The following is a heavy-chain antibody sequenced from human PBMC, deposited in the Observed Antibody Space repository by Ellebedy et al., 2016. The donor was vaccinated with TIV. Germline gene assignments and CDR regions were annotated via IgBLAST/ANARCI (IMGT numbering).Heavy chain of an antibody. CDR2: ISYDGSNK. CDR3: ASVSQIAAAGTGWFDP. Sequence: GGSLRLSXAASGFTFSSYAMHWVRQAPGKGLEWVAVISYDGSNKYYADSVKGRFTISRDNSKNTLYLQMNSLRAEDTAVYYCASVSQIAAAGTGWFDPWGQGTLVTVSS. J-gene: IGHJ5*02. D-gene: IGHD6-13*01. CDR1: GFTFSSYA. V-gene: IGHV3-30-3*01.